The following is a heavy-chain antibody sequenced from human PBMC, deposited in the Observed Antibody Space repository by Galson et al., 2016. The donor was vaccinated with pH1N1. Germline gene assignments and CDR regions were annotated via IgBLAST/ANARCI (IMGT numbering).Heavy chain of an antibody. D-gene: IGHD1-1*01. CDR2: ISSSTGNT. CDR1: GYTFTTFG. J-gene: IGHJ4*02. V-gene: IGHV1-18*01. CDR3: ARDQNWNLDY. Sequence: SVKVSCKASGYTFTTFGISWVQQAPGQGLEWLGWISSSTGNTKYAQRLLDRVTMTRDTSTSTGFMELARLRSDDTAIYYCARDQNWNLDYWGQGTLVTVSS.